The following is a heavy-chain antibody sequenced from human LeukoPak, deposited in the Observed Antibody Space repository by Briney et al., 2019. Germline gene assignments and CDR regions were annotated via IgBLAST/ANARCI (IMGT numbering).Heavy chain of an antibody. J-gene: IGHJ4*02. Sequence: GGSLRLSCAASGFTSSFYGMSWVRQAPGKGLEWVSGISGSGGSTYYADSVKGRFTISRDNSKNTLHLQMNNLRAEDTAVYYCESRNYGKAYFDYWGQGSLVTVSS. D-gene: IGHD3-10*01. CDR1: GFTSSFYG. CDR2: ISGSGGST. CDR3: ESRNYGKAYFDY. V-gene: IGHV3-23*01.